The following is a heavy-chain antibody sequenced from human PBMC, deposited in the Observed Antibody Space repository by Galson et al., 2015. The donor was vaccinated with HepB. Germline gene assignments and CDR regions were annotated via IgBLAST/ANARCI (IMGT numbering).Heavy chain of an antibody. CDR1: GFTVSSNY. CDR2: IYSGGST. J-gene: IGHJ4*02. V-gene: IGHV3-66*04. CDR3: ARHSSGWPGGDFDY. D-gene: IGHD6-19*01. Sequence: SLRLSCAASGFTVSSNYMSWVRQAPGKGLEWVSLIYSGGSTYYADSVKGRFTISRDNSKNTLYLQMNSLRAEDTAVYYCARHSSGWPGGDFDYWGQGTLVTVSS.